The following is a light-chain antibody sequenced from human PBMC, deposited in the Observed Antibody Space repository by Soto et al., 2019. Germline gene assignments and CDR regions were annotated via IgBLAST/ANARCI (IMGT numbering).Light chain of an antibody. CDR2: RNN. V-gene: IGLV1-47*01. J-gene: IGLJ2*01. Sequence: QSVLTQPPSASRTPGQRVTISCSGSSSNIGSNYVYWYQQLPGTAPKLLIYRNNQRPSGVPDRFSGSKSGTSASLAISGLRSEDEADYYCAAWDDSLSGSHVVFGGGTKLTVL. CDR1: SSNIGSNY. CDR3: AAWDDSLSGSHVV.